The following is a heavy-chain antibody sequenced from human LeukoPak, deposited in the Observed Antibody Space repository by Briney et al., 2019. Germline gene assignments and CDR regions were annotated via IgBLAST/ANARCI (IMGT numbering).Heavy chain of an antibody. V-gene: IGHV6-1*01. D-gene: IGHD6-6*01. Sequence: SQTLSLTCAISGDSVSSNSAAWIWIRQSPSRGLEWLGRTFYRSKWYNDYAVSVKSRITINPDTSKNQFSLHLSSVTAADTAVYYCARVLSHHSSSSGVFDYWGQGTLVTVSS. CDR1: GDSVSSNSAA. CDR3: ARVLSHHSSSSGVFDY. CDR2: TFYRSKWYN. J-gene: IGHJ4*02.